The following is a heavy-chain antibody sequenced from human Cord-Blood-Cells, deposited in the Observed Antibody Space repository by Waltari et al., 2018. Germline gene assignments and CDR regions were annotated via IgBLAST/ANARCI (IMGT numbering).Heavy chain of an antibody. V-gene: IGHV3-74*01. J-gene: IGHJ3*02. Sequence: EVQLVESGGGLVQPGGSLRLSCAASGFTFSSYWMHWVRQAPGKGLVWVSRNNRDGDSTSYADSVKGRFTISRDNAKNTLYLQMNSLRAEDTAVYYCARDLAGDKGDAFDIWGQGTMVTVSS. CDR3: ARDLAGDKGDAFDI. CDR2: NNRDGDST. CDR1: GFTFSSYW. D-gene: IGHD7-27*01.